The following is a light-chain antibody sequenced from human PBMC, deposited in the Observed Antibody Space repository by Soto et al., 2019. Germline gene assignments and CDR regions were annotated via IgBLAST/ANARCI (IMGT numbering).Light chain of an antibody. CDR3: QQYNNYPWT. Sequence: DIQMTQSPSTLSASVGDRVTITCRAGQTINSWLAWYQQKPGKAPNLLIYDASSLKSGVPSRFSGSGSGTEFNLTISSLQPDDFATYYCQQYNNYPWTFGQGTKVEIK. V-gene: IGKV1-5*01. CDR1: QTINSW. CDR2: DAS. J-gene: IGKJ1*01.